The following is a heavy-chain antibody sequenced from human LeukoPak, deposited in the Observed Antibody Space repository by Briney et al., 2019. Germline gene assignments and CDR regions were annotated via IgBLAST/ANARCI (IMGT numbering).Heavy chain of an antibody. J-gene: IGHJ4*02. Sequence: SETLSLTCTVSGGSISSYYWSWIRQPPGKGLEWIGYIYHSGSTNHNPSLKSRVTISVDKSKNQFSLKLSSVTAADTAVYYCARANYYGSGSYSYFDYWGQGTLVTVSS. V-gene: IGHV4-59*12. D-gene: IGHD3-10*01. CDR1: GGSISSYY. CDR3: ARANYYGSGSYSYFDY. CDR2: IYHSGST.